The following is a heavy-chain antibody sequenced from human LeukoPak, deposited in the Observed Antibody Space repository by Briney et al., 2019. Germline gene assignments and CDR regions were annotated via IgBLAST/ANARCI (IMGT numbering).Heavy chain of an antibody. V-gene: IGHV4-30-4*01. CDR2: IYYSGST. Sequence: SETLSLTCTVSGGSISSGDYYWSWIRQHPGKGLEWIGYIYYSGSTYYNPSLKSRVTISVDTSKNQFSLKLSSVTAADTAVYYCATAGGQQLVQFDYWGQGTLVTVSS. J-gene: IGHJ4*02. CDR1: GGSISSGDYY. D-gene: IGHD6-13*01. CDR3: ATAGGQQLVQFDY.